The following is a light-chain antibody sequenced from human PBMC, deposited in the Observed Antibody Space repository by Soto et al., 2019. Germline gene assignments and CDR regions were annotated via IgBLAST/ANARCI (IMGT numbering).Light chain of an antibody. V-gene: IGKV1-17*01. J-gene: IGKJ1*01. Sequence: DIPMTQSPSSLSASVGDRVTITCRASLGIRNDLGWYQQKPGKPPKRLIYAASSLQSGVPPRFSGSGSGTDFPLTLSSRQPEDFAAYYCLQHNSYPWTFGQGTKGEIK. CDR2: AAS. CDR1: LGIRND. CDR3: LQHNSYPWT.